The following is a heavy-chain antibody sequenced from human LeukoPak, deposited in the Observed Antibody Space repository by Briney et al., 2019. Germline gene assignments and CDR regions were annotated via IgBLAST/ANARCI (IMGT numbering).Heavy chain of an antibody. J-gene: IGHJ4*02. V-gene: IGHV6-1*01. CDR2: TYYRSKWYN. Sequence: SPTLSLTCAISGDSVSINSAAWNWIRQSPSRGLEWLGRTYYRSKWYNDYAVSVKSRITINPDTSKDQFSLQLNSVTPEDTAVYYCARERLLGSSGSDPFDYWGQGTLVTVSS. CDR1: GDSVSINSAA. CDR3: ARERLLGSSGSDPFDY. D-gene: IGHD6-19*01.